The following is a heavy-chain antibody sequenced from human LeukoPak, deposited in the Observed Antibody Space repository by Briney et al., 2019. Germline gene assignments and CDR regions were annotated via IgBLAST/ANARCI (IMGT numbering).Heavy chain of an antibody. V-gene: IGHV4-59*01. D-gene: IGHD6-6*01. CDR1: GGSISSYY. J-gene: IGHJ5*02. CDR3: ARGSYSSSSGGWFDP. CDR2: IYYSGST. Sequence: SETLSLTCTVSGGSISSYYWSWIRQPPGKGLEWIGYIYYSGSTNYNPSPKSRVTISVDTSKNQFSLKLSSVTAADTAVYYCARGSYSSSSGGWFDPWGQGTLVTVSS.